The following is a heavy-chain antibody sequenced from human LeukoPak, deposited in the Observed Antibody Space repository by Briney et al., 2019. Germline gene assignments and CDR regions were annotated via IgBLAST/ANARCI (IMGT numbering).Heavy chain of an antibody. CDR3: ASSSSWYGVGYFQH. J-gene: IGHJ1*01. CDR1: GGSISSYY. V-gene: IGHV4-59*01. CDR2: IYYSGST. D-gene: IGHD6-13*01. Sequence: PSETLSLTCTVSGGSISSYYWSWIRQPPGKGLEWIGYIYYSGSTNYNPSLKSRVTISVDTSKNQFSLKLSSVTAADTAVYYCASSSSWYGVGYFQHWGQGTLVTASS.